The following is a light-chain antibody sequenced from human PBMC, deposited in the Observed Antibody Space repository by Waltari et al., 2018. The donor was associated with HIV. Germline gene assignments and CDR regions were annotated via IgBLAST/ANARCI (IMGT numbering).Light chain of an antibody. J-gene: IGLJ3*02. CDR1: SSDVGGSAS. V-gene: IGLV2-11*02. Sequence: QSALTQPRSVSGSPGQSVTISCTGTSSDVGGSASVSWYLQHPGKVPKLIIYEVIKRPSGVPDRFSGSKSGNTASLTISGLQTEDEADYFCCSYAGTYTYVLFGGGTKLTVL. CDR2: EVI. CDR3: CSYAGTYTYVL.